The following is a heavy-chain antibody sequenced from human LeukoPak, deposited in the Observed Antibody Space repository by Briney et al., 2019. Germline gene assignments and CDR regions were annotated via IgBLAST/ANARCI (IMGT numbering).Heavy chain of an antibody. CDR2: ISSSGSTI. CDR1: GFTVSSNY. CDR3: ARIGSGSYYYAFDI. D-gene: IGHD3-10*01. Sequence: PGGSLRLSCAASGFTVSSNYMSWVRQAPGKGLEWVSYISSSGSTIYYADSVKGRFTISRDNAKNSLYLQMNSLRAEDTAVYYCARIGSGSYYYAFDIWGQGTMVTVSS. J-gene: IGHJ3*02. V-gene: IGHV3-11*01.